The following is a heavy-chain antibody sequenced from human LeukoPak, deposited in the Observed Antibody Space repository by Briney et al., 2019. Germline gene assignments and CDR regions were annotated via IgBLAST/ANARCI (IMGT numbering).Heavy chain of an antibody. V-gene: IGHV3-53*04. D-gene: IGHD2-15*01. J-gene: IGHJ3*02. CDR2: IYSGGST. CDR3: AREVVGSACDI. Sequence: GGSLRLSCAASGFTVSSNYMSWVRQAPGKGLEWVSIIYSGGSTYYADSVKGRFTISRHNSKNTLYLQMNSLRAEDTAVYYCAREVVGSACDIWGQRTMVTVSS. CDR1: GFTVSSNY.